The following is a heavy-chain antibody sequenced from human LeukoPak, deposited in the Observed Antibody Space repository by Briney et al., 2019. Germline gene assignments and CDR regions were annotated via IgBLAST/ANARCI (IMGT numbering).Heavy chain of an antibody. D-gene: IGHD4-17*01. V-gene: IGHV3-74*01. CDR3: SRSTVSLVD. CDR2: INYDGSST. Sequence: GGSLRLSCAASGLTFSNYWMHWVRQAPGKGLVWVSHINYDGSSTTYADSVRGRVTISRDNAKNTLYLQMNSLRVDDTAVYYCSRSTVSLVDWGQGTLVTVSS. CDR1: GLTFSNYW. J-gene: IGHJ4*02.